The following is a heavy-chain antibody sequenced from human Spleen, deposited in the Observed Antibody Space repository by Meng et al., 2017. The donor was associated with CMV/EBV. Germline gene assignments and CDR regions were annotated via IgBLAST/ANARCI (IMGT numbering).Heavy chain of an antibody. J-gene: IGHJ4*02. V-gene: IGHV3-30*04. Sequence: GGSLRLSCAASGFTFSSYAMHWVRQAPGKGLEWVAVISYDGSNKYYADSVKGRFTISRDNSKNTLYLQMNSLRAEDTAVYYCARDTRYCSSTSCYPAIDYWGQGTLVTVSS. D-gene: IGHD2-2*01. CDR2: ISYDGSNK. CDR1: GFTFSSYA. CDR3: ARDTRYCSSTSCYPAIDY.